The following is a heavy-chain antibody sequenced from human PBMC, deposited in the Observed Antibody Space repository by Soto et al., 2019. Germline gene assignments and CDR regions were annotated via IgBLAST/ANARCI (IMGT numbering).Heavy chain of an antibody. Sequence: EVHLVESGGGLVQRGGSLRLSCAASGFTFRAYWMSWVRQAPGKGLERVANIDQDGSGKYYVDSVRGRFTISRDNAHNSLYRQTNSLRDEDTAVYFSARRREGTGRTLDYWGQGTLVTVSA. J-gene: IGHJ4*02. V-gene: IGHV3-7*05. CDR1: GFTFRAYW. D-gene: IGHD1-1*01. CDR3: ARRREGTGRTLDY. CDR2: IDQDGSGK.